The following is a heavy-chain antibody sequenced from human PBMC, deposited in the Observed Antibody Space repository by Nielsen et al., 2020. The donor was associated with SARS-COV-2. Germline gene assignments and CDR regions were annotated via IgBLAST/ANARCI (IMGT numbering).Heavy chain of an antibody. J-gene: IGHJ6*03. CDR1: GYSFSSYA. CDR2: SSAGGGDT. Sequence: ASVKASCKASGYSFSSYAINWVRQAPGHRLEWMGWSSAGGGDTHYSQKFQGRVTFSSDTSATTAYMELNSLRSEDTAVYYCARVLTTVTAGYYYYYMDVWGNGTTVRVSS. D-gene: IGHD4-17*01. CDR3: ARVLTTVTAGYYYYYMDV. V-gene: IGHV1-3*01.